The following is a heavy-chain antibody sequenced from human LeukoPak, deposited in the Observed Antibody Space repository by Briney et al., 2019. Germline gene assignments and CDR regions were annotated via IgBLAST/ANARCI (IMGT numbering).Heavy chain of an antibody. CDR1: GGSFSGYY. CDR2: INHSGST. CDR3: ARGCRITIFGVVISHSTSDY. Sequence: PSETLSLTCAVYGGSFSGYYWSWIRQPPGKGLEWIGEINHSGSTNYNPSLKSRVTISVDTSKNQFSLKLSSVTAADTAVYYCARGCRITIFGVVISHSTSDYWGQGTLVTVSS. D-gene: IGHD3-3*01. J-gene: IGHJ4*02. V-gene: IGHV4-34*01.